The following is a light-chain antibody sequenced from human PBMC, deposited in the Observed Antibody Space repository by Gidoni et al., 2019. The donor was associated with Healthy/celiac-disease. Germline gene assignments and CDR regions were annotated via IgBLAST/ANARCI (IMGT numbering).Light chain of an antibody. J-gene: IGKJ2*01. Sequence: EILMTQSPATLSVSPGERAPLSCRASQSVSSNLAWYQQKPGQAPRLLIYGASTRATGIPARFSGSGSGTEFTLTISSLQSEDFAVYYCQQYNNWPPLFGQGTKLEIK. CDR1: QSVSSN. CDR3: QQYNNWPPL. V-gene: IGKV3-15*01. CDR2: GAS.